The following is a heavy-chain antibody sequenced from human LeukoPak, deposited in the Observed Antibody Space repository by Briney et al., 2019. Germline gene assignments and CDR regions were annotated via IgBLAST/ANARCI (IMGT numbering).Heavy chain of an antibody. CDR3: TGHHQAYSRTY. CDR2: ISTDASST. V-gene: IGHV3-74*01. Sequence: GGSLRLPCAASGFTFSSYWMSWVRQAPGKGLVWVSRISTDASSTTYADSVKGRFTISRDNAKGTLYLQMSSLRAEDTAVYYCTGHHQAYSRTYWGQGTLVTVSS. J-gene: IGHJ4*02. CDR1: GFTFSSYW. D-gene: IGHD4-11*01.